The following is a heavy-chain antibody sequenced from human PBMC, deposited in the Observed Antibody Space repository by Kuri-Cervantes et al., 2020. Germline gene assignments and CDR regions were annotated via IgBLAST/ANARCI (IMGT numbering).Heavy chain of an antibody. V-gene: IGHV4-34*01. CDR1: GGSFSGYY. J-gene: IGHJ4*02. D-gene: IGHD1-26*01. CDR3: ASTNIEGGDY. Sequence: SETLSLTCTVSGGSFSGYYWSWIRQPPGKGLEWIGEINHSGSTNYNPSLKSRVTISVDTSKNQFSLKLSSVNAADTAVYYCASTNIEGGDYWGQGTLVTVSS. CDR2: INHSGST.